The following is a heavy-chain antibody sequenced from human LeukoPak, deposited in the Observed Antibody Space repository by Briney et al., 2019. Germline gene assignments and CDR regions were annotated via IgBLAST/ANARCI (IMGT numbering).Heavy chain of an antibody. CDR2: ISSSSSYI. J-gene: IGHJ4*02. D-gene: IGHD3-22*01. CDR1: GFTFGSYS. Sequence: KPGGSLRLSCAASGFTFGSYSMNWVRQAPGKGLEWVSSISSSSSYIYYADSVKGRFTISRDNAKNSLYLQMNSLRAEDTAVYYCARVGPGNYYDSSGYYYGFDYWGQGTLVTVSS. V-gene: IGHV3-21*01. CDR3: ARVGPGNYYDSSGYYYGFDY.